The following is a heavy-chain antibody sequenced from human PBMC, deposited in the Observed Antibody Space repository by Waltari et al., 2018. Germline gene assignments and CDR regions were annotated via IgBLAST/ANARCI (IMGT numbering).Heavy chain of an antibody. V-gene: IGHV3-30-3*01. J-gene: IGHJ6*02. Sequence: QVQLVESGGGVVQPGRSLRLSCAASGFTFSSYAMHWVRQAPGKGLEWVAVVSYDGSNKYYAESVKGRFTISRDNSKNTLYLQMNSLRAEDTAVYYCARDLGYCTGGVCSSHYYYYGMDVWGQGTTVTVSS. CDR1: GFTFSSYA. CDR2: VSYDGSNK. CDR3: ARDLGYCTGGVCSSHYYYYGMDV. D-gene: IGHD2-8*02.